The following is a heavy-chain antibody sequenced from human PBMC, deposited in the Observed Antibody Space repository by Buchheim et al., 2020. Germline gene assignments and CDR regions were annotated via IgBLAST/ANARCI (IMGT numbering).Heavy chain of an antibody. CDR2: ISSSSSYI. J-gene: IGHJ6*02. V-gene: IGHV3-21*01. CDR1: GFTFSSYS. CDR3: AREGDIVVVVAAEGYYGMDV. D-gene: IGHD2-15*01. Sequence: EVQLVESGGGLVKPGGSLRLSCAASGFTFSSYSMNWVRQAPGKGLEWVSSISSSSSYIYYADSVKGRFTISRDNAKNSLYLQMNSLRAEDTAVYYCAREGDIVVVVAAEGYYGMDVWGQGTT.